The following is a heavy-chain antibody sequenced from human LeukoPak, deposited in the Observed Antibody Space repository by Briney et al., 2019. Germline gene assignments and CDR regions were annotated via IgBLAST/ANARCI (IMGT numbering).Heavy chain of an antibody. J-gene: IGHJ5*02. CDR2: ISYDGSNK. V-gene: IGHV3-30*18. D-gene: IGHD1-1*01. CDR1: GFTFSSYG. CDR3: AKSTGTTSGWFDP. Sequence: PGRSLRRSCAASGFTFSSYGMHWVRQAPDKGLEWVAVISYDGSNKYYADSVKGRFTISGDNSKNTLYLQMNSLRAEDTAVYYCAKSTGTTSGWFDPWGQGTLVTVSS.